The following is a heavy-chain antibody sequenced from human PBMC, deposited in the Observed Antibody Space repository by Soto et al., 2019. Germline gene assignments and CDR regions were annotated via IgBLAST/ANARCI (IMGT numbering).Heavy chain of an antibody. D-gene: IGHD2-15*01. CDR3: AKAGCSGGTCYLYYFDY. V-gene: IGHV3-23*01. Sequence: PGRSLRLSCAASRFTFSNYAMSWVRQAPGKGLEWVSTISGRGGNTYYADSVKGRFTISRDNSRNTLYLQMDSLRVEDSAVYSCAKAGCSGGTCYLYYFDYWGQGALVSVSS. CDR2: ISGRGGNT. CDR1: RFTFSNYA. J-gene: IGHJ4*02.